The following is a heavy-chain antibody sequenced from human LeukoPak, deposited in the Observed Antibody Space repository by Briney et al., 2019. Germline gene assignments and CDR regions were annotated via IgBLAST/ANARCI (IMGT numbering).Heavy chain of an antibody. CDR3: ARGGSIAQLLWFGEFFFDDY. V-gene: IGHV1-46*01. D-gene: IGHD3-10*01. J-gene: IGHJ4*02. CDR2: INPSGGST. Sequence: ASVKVSCKASGYTFTSYYMHWVRQAPGQGLEWMGIINPSGGSTSYAQKFQGRVTMTRDTSTSTVYMELSSLRSEDTAVYYCARGGSIAQLLWFGEFFFDDYWGQGTLVTVSS. CDR1: GYTFTSYY.